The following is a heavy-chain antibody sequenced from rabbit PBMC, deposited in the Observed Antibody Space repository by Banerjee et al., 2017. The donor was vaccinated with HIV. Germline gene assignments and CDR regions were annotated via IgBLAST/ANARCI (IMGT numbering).Heavy chain of an antibody. D-gene: IGHD6-1*01. CDR1: GFSFSNKA. CDR3: VREAGYGGYGDGNL. CDR2: IVPIFGVT. V-gene: IGHV1S47*01. J-gene: IGHJ4*01. Sequence: QEQLVESGGGLVKPEGSLKLSCTASGFSFSNKAVMCWVRQAPGKGLEWIGYIVPIFGVTYYANWVNGRFTISSHNAQNTLYLQLNSLTAADTATYFCVREAGYGGYGDGNLWGPGTLVTVS.